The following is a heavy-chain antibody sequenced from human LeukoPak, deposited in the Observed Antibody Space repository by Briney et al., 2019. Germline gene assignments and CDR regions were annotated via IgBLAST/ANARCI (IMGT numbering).Heavy chain of an antibody. V-gene: IGHV3-21*04. CDR3: ARPNTYDVGNNAFDI. CDR1: GTIFNRYT. J-gene: IGHJ3*02. D-gene: IGHD2/OR15-2a*01. Sequence: GGSLRLSCAAFGTIFNRYTMNWVRQAPGKGLEWVSSISAGGSSIYYSDSVRGRFTIARDDAKNSLYLQMNSLRADDTAVYYCARPNTYDVGNNAFDIWGQGTMVTVSS. CDR2: ISAGGSSI.